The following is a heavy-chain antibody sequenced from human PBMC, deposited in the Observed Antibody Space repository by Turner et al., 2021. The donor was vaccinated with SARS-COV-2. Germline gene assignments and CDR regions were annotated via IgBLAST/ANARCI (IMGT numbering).Heavy chain of an antibody. CDR3: AREESGSFGAYGMDV. J-gene: IGHJ6*02. CDR1: GFTFSSYW. V-gene: IGHV3-7*03. CDR2: IKQDGSEK. Sequence: EVQLVESGGGLVQPGRSLRLSCAASGFTFSSYWMNWVRQAPGKGLEWVANIKQDGSEKYYVDSVKGRFTISRDNAKNSLYLQMNSLRAEDTAVYYCAREESGSFGAYGMDVWGQGTTVTVSS. D-gene: IGHD2-15*01.